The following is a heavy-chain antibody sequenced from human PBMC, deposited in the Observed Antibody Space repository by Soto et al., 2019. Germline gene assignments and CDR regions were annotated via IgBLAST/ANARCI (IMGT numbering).Heavy chain of an antibody. CDR1: GFTFSTYW. CDR2: INSDGSST. CDR3: ARDRWGGGRDMDV. J-gene: IGHJ6*02. V-gene: IGHV3-74*01. Sequence: EVQLVESGGGLVQPVGSLRLSCAASGFTFSTYWIHWVRHAPGKGLVWVSRINSDGSSTNYADSVKGRFTISRDNAKNTLFLQMNSLRAEDTAVYYCARDRWGGGRDMDVWGQGTTVTVS. D-gene: IGHD3-10*01.